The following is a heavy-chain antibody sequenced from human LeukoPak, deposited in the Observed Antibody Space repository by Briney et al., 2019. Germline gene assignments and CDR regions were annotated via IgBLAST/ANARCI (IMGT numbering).Heavy chain of an antibody. V-gene: IGHV3-33*06. CDR2: IWSDINSK. J-gene: IGHJ4*02. D-gene: IGHD3-3*01. CDR3: AKEDYHFSATYPFDY. Sequence: PGGSLRLSCAASGFTFSSHGIYWVRQAPGKGLEWVAVIWSDINSKYYVDSVKGRFTISRDNSKNTVYLQMNSLRAEDTAVYYCAKEDYHFSATYPFDYWGQGTLVTVSS. CDR1: GFTFSSHG.